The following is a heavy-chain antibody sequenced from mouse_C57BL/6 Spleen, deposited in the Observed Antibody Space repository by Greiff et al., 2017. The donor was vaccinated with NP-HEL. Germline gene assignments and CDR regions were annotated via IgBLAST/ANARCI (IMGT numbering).Heavy chain of an antibody. V-gene: IGHV1-82*01. Sequence: QVQLQQSGPELVKPGASVKISCKASGYAFSSSWMNWVKQRPGKGLEWIGRIYPGDGDTNYNGKFKGKATLTADKSSSTAYMQLSSLTSEDSAVYFCARNPYSNYYYAMDYWGQGTSVTVSS. CDR3: ARNPYSNYYYAMDY. J-gene: IGHJ4*01. CDR1: GYAFSSSW. D-gene: IGHD2-5*01. CDR2: IYPGDGDT.